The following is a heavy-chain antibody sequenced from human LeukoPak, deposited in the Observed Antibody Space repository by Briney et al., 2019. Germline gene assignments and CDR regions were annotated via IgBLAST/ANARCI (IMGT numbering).Heavy chain of an antibody. CDR3: ARDRGVGYSSSYQIDY. J-gene: IGHJ4*02. D-gene: IGHD6-13*01. CDR1: GGTFSSYA. V-gene: IGHV1-69*05. Sequence: PVKVSCKASGGTFSSYAISWVRQAPGQGLEWMGRIIPIFGTANYAQKFQGRVTITTDESTSTAYMELSSLRSEDTAVYYCARDRGVGYSSSYQIDYWGQGTLVTVSS. CDR2: IIPIFGTA.